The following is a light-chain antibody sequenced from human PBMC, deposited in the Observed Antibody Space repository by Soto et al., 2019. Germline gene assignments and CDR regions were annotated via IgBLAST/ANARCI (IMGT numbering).Light chain of an antibody. CDR1: QTLRSGY. V-gene: IGKV3-20*01. Sequence: EIVLTQSPGTLSLSPGDRATLSCRASQTLRSGYLAWYQHKPGQPPRLLIYDVSSRTPGTPDRFSVSGSGTDFALTISRLEPEDFAVYYCHQYGSSPRAFGQGTKVEVK. CDR3: HQYGSSPRA. J-gene: IGKJ1*01. CDR2: DVS.